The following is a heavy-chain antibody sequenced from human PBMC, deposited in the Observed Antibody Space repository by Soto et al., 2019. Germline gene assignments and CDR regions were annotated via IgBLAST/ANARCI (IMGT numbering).Heavy chain of an antibody. D-gene: IGHD3-10*01. CDR3: ARRGLFESGGIDY. Sequence: PGGSLRLSCAASGFTFTSYSMNWVRQAPGMGLEWVSYISSSTTIIYYADSVKGRFTISRDNARNSLYLQINSLRAEDTAVYYCARRGLFESGGIDYWGQGTLVTVSS. V-gene: IGHV3-48*01. J-gene: IGHJ4*02. CDR2: ISSSTTII. CDR1: GFTFTSYS.